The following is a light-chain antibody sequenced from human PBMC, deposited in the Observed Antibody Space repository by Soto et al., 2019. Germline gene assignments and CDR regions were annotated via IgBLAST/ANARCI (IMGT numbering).Light chain of an antibody. Sequence: EIVLTQSPLSLPATPGEPASISCRSSQSLLYSNGYNYLVWYLQRPGQSPQLLIYLGSNRASGVPDRFSGSGSGTDFTLKISRVEAEDVGVYYCMQALQTPPTFGGGTKVEIK. CDR1: QSLLYSNGYNY. V-gene: IGKV2-28*01. CDR3: MQALQTPPT. J-gene: IGKJ4*01. CDR2: LGS.